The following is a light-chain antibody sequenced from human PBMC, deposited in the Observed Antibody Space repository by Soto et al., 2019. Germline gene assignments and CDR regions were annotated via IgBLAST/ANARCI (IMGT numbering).Light chain of an antibody. CDR1: SPNIGNNY. V-gene: IGLV1-51*01. Sequence: QSLLTQPPSLSAAPGKKVTISFSGSSPNIGNNYVSWYQQLPGTAPKLLIYDNNKRPSGIPDRFSGSKSGTSATLGITGLQTGDEADYYCGTWDSSLSAVVFGGGNKVTVL. CDR3: GTWDSSLSAVV. CDR2: DNN. J-gene: IGLJ2*01.